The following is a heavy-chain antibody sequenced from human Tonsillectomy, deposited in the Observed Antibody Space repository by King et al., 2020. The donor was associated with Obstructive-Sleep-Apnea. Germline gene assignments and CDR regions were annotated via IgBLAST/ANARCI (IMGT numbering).Heavy chain of an antibody. J-gene: IGHJ6*02. V-gene: IGHV3-30*04. CDR3: ATDRSAAYHYYGMDV. D-gene: IGHD3-16*01. CDR2: ISYDGSNK. CDR1: RFTFSNYA. Sequence: VQLVESGGGVVQPGRSLRLSCAASRFTFSNYAFHLVRQTPGKGLEWVAVISYDGSNKYYADSVKGRFTISRDNSKSTLYLQMNSLRAEDTAAYYCATDRSAAYHYYGMDVWGQGTPVTVSS.